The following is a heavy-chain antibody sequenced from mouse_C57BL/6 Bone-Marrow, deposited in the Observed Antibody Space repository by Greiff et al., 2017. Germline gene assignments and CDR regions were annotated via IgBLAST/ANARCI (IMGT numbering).Heavy chain of an antibody. Sequence: EVKLMESGGGLVKPGGSLKLSCAASGFTFSSYAMSWVRPTPEKRLEWVATISDGGSYTYYPDNVKGRFTISRDNAKNNLYLQMSHLKSEDTAMYYCARDPYYSNLKYFDVWGTGTTVTVSS. CDR1: GFTFSSYA. CDR3: ARDPYYSNLKYFDV. V-gene: IGHV5-4*01. J-gene: IGHJ1*03. D-gene: IGHD2-5*01. CDR2: ISDGGSYT.